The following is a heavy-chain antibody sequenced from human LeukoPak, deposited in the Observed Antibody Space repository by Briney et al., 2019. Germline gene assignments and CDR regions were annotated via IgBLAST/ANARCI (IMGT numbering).Heavy chain of an antibody. Sequence: GSSVKVSCKASGGTFSSYAISWVRQAPGQGLEWMGRIIPILGIANYAQKFQGRVTITADKSTSTAYMELSSLRSEDTAVYYCASDLLNERWLQSVHQTPWGADYWGQGTLVTVSS. CDR3: ASDLLNERWLQSVHQTPWGADY. V-gene: IGHV1-69*04. J-gene: IGHJ4*02. D-gene: IGHD5-24*01. CDR2: IIPILGIA. CDR1: GGTFSSYA.